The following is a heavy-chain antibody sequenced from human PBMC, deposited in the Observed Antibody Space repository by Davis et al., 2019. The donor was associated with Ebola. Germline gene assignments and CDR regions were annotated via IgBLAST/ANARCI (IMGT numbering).Heavy chain of an antibody. J-gene: IGHJ6*02. CDR3: ARDGPDYYGLDV. V-gene: IGHV1-2*02. Sequence: ASVPVSCKASGYTFTGYYMHWVRQAPGQGLEWMGWINPNSGGTNYAQKFQGRVTITRDTSTRTVYMEVRRLRSEDTGVYYCARDGPDYYGLDVWGQGTAVTVS. CDR1: GYTFTGYY. CDR2: INPNSGGT.